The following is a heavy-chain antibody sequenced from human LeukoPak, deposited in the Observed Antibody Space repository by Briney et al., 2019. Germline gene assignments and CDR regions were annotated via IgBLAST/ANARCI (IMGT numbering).Heavy chain of an antibody. Sequence: GGSLRLSCAASGFTLSNSWMHWVRQTPGKGLVWVSRTSNDGSSLIYADSVKGRFTISRDNAKNTLYLQMNSLRAEDTAVYYCARSDNGLDIWGQGTMVTVSS. CDR1: GFTLSNSW. J-gene: IGHJ3*02. V-gene: IGHV3-74*01. CDR3: ARSDNGLDI. CDR2: TSNDGSSL. D-gene: IGHD2-8*01.